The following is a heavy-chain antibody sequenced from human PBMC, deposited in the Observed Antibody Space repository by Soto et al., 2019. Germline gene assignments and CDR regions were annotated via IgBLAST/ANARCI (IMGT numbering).Heavy chain of an antibody. D-gene: IGHD2-2*01. Sequence: QVQLQESGPGLVKPSQTLSLTCTVSGGSISSGGYYWSWIRQHPGKGLEWIGYIYYSGSTYYNPSLKSRVTISVDTCKNQFSLKLSSVTAADTAVYYCARGGAVANIVVVPAAMGNYYYYGMDVWGQGTTVTVSS. CDR1: GGSISSGGYY. CDR2: IYYSGST. V-gene: IGHV4-31*03. CDR3: ARGGAVANIVVVPAAMGNYYYYGMDV. J-gene: IGHJ6*02.